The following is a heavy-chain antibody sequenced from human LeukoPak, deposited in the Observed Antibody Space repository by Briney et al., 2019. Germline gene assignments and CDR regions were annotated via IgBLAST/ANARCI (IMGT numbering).Heavy chain of an antibody. D-gene: IGHD3-22*01. CDR1: GYTFTSYY. CDR2: INPSGGST. CDR3: ARDGNRYYGSSGPFDY. Sequence: ASVKVSCKASGYTFTSYYMHWVRQAAGQGLEWMGIINPSGGSTSYAHKFQGRVTMTRDTCTSTVYMELSSLRSEDTAVYYCARDGNRYYGSSGPFDYWGQGTLVTVSS. J-gene: IGHJ4*02. V-gene: IGHV1-46*01.